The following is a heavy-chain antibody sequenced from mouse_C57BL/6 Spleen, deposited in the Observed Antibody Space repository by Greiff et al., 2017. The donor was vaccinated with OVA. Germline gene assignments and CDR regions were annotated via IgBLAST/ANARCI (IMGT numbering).Heavy chain of an antibody. CDR2: ISYDGST. D-gene: IGHD2-12*01. CDR1: GYSITSGYY. J-gene: IGHJ1*03. CDR3: AGGGYCYDGYWYFDV. Sequence: EVKLVESGPGLVKPSQSLSLSCSVTGYSITSGYYWNWIRQFPGNKLEWMGYISYDGSTNYNPSLKNRISITRDTSKNQFFLKLNSGTTEDTATYYCAGGGYCYDGYWYFDVWGTGTTVTVSS. V-gene: IGHV3-6*01.